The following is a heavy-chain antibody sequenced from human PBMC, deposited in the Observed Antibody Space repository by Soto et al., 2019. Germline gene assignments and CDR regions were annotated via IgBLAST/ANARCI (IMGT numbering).Heavy chain of an antibody. D-gene: IGHD3-3*01. V-gene: IGHV3-72*01. Sequence: GGSLRLSCAASGFTFSDHYMDWVRQAPGKGLEWVGQTRNKANGYTTEYAASVKGRFTISRDDSKNTMYLQMNSLKTEDTAVYYCTTGSQNYDFWGEPDGAFDIWGQGRMVTGS. CDR3: TTGSQNYDFWGEPDGAFDI. CDR2: TRNKANGYTT. CDR1: GFTFSDHY. J-gene: IGHJ3*02.